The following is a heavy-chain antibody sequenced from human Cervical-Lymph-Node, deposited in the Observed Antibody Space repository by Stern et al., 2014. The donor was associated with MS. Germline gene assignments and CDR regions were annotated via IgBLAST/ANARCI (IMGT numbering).Heavy chain of an antibody. CDR3: ARGGSSSPPFDY. D-gene: IGHD6-6*01. Sequence: EQLVESGPGLVKPSETLSLTCTVSGGSISSYYWSWIRQPPGKGLEWIGYIYYSGSTDYNPSLKSRVTISVDTSKNQFSLKLSSVTAADTAVYYCARGGSSSPPFDYWGQGTLVTVSS. J-gene: IGHJ4*02. CDR2: IYYSGST. V-gene: IGHV4-59*01. CDR1: GGSISSYY.